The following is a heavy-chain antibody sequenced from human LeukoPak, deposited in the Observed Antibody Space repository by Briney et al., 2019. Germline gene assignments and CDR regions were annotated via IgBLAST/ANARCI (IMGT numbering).Heavy chain of an antibody. CDR2: INHSGST. V-gene: IGHV4-34*01. CDR3: ASYFHPYTIFGVGGWFDP. J-gene: IGHJ5*02. CDR1: GGSFSGYY. Sequence: SETLSLTCAVYGGSFSGYYWSWIRQPPGKGLEWIGEINHSGSTNYNPSLKSRVTISVDTSKNQFSLKLSSVTAADTAVYYCASYFHPYTIFGVGGWFDPWGQGTLFTVSS. D-gene: IGHD3-3*01.